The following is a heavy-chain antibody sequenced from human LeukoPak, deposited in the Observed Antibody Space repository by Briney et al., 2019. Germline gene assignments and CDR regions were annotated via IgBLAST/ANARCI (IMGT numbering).Heavy chain of an antibody. CDR3: ARLYGANVGYLDY. J-gene: IGHJ4*02. CDR1: GYSFSSHG. V-gene: IGHV3-33*03. D-gene: IGHD4-23*01. CDR2: IWYDGSQK. Sequence: PGVSLRLSCAVSGYSFSSHGMHWVRQAPGKSLEWGAAIWYDGSQKYYADTVRSRFTVSRDNSKNTLYLQMDSLRAEDTAVYYCARLYGANVGYLDYWGQGTLVTVSS.